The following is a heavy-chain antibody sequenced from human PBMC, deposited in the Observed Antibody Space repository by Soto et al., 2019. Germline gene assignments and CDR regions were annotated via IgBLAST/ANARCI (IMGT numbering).Heavy chain of an antibody. V-gene: IGHV1-58*01. D-gene: IGHD1-1*01. CDR3: AAVSDLGNCDY. CDR1: GFTFTSSA. Sequence: SVKVSCKASGFTFTSSAVQWVRQARGQRREWIGWIVVGSGNTNYAQKFQERVTITRDMSTSTAYMELSSLRSEDTAVYYWAAVSDLGNCDYWGQGTLVTACS. J-gene: IGHJ4*02. CDR2: IVVGSGNT.